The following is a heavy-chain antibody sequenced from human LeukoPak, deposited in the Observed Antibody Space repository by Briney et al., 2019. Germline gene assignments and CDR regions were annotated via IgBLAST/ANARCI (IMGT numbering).Heavy chain of an antibody. Sequence: GGSLRLSCAASGFTFSSYAMSWVRQAPGKGLEWVAVIWYDGDNKYYADSVKGRFTISRDNSKNTLYLQMNSLRAEDTAVYYCARDGIAAAGQYYCYGMDVWGQGTTVTVSS. CDR1: GFTFSSYA. D-gene: IGHD6-13*01. V-gene: IGHV3-33*08. CDR3: ARDGIAAAGQYYCYGMDV. J-gene: IGHJ6*02. CDR2: IWYDGDNK.